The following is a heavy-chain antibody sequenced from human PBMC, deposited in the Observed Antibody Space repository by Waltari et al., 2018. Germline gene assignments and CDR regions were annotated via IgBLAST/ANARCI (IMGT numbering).Heavy chain of an antibody. CDR3: ARVNYQLSYHGLGAPLELHWFDP. CDR1: GASVRSGTFY. J-gene: IGHJ5*02. CDR2: FHTSGST. V-gene: IGHV4-61*02. D-gene: IGHD2-2*01. Sequence: QVQLQESGPGLVKPSQTLSLTCTVSGASVRSGTFYWSWIRQPAGKGLEWIGHFHTSGSTNYNPSLRSRVTISVDTSKNHFSLKLDSVTAADTAFYYCARVNYQLSYHGLGAPLELHWFDPWGQGTLVTVSS.